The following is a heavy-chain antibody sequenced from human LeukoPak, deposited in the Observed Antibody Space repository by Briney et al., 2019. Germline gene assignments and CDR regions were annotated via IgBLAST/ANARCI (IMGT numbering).Heavy chain of an antibody. CDR3: ARLRSSTSWYNWFDP. J-gene: IGHJ5*02. CDR2: IYTCGST. CDR1: GGSISSYY. Sequence: PSETRSLTCTVSGGSISSYYWSWIRQPPGKGLEWIGYIYTCGSTNYNPSLKSRVTISVDTSKNQFSLKLSSVTAADTAVYYCARLRSSTSWYNWFDPWGQGTLVTVSS. V-gene: IGHV4-4*09. D-gene: IGHD2-2*01.